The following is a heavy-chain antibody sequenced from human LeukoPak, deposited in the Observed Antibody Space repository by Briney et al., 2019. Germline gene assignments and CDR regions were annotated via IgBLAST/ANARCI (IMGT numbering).Heavy chain of an antibody. CDR1: GFTFSSYA. Sequence: GGSLRLSCAASGFTFSSYAVSWVRQAPGKGLECVSPISGSGGSTYYADSVKGRFTISRDNSKNTLYLQMNSLGAEDTAVYYCAKVLGYYADPFDYWGQGTLVTVSS. V-gene: IGHV3-23*01. CDR3: AKVLGYYADPFDY. D-gene: IGHD3-3*01. J-gene: IGHJ4*02. CDR2: ISGSGGST.